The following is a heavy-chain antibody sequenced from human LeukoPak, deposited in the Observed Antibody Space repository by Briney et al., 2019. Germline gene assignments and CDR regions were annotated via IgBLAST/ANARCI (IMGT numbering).Heavy chain of an antibody. V-gene: IGHV1-24*01. D-gene: IGHD1-26*01. J-gene: IGHJ4*02. CDR2: FDPEDGEA. CDR3: ATSWELRVSSPYFDY. Sequence: SVKVSCKVSGYTLTELSMHWVRQAPGKGLEWMGGFDPEDGEAIYAQKFQGRVTMTEDTSTDTAYMELSSLRSEDTAVYYCATSWELRVSSPYFDYWGQGTLVTVSS. CDR1: GYTLTELS.